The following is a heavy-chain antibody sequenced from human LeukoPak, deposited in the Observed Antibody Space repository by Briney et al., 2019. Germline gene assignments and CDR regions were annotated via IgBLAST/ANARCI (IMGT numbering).Heavy chain of an antibody. Sequence: GRSLRLSCAASGFNFSSYAMHWVRQSPGKGLEWVAVIWYDGSNKYYADSVKGRFTISRDNSRNTLYLQMNSLTAEDTAVYYCARDKGPTYSSGWYFAFDIWGQGTMVTVSS. CDR2: IWYDGSNK. CDR1: GFNFSSYA. D-gene: IGHD6-13*01. J-gene: IGHJ3*02. V-gene: IGHV3-33*01. CDR3: ARDKGPTYSSGWYFAFDI.